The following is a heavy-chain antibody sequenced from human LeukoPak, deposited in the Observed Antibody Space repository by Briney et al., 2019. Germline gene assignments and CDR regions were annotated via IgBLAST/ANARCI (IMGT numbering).Heavy chain of an antibody. V-gene: IGHV4-4*07. D-gene: IGHD3-3*01. CDR2: IYTSGST. J-gene: IGHJ4*02. Sequence: SETLSLTCTVSGGSISSYYWSWIRQPAGKGLKWIGRIYTSGSTNYNPSLKSRVTMSVDTSKNQFSLKLSSVTAAETAVYYCASGTPSYYDFWSGYNPFDYWGQGTLVTVSS. CDR3: ASGTPSYYDFWSGYNPFDY. CDR1: GGSISSYY.